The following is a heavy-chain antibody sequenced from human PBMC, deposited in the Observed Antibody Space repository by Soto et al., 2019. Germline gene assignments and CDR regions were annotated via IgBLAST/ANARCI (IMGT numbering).Heavy chain of an antibody. CDR1: GYTFTDYD. D-gene: IGHD5-12*01. CDR2: MNPNSGET. Sequence: QEQLVQSGAEVKKPGASVKVSCKTSGYTFTDYDINWVRQATGQGLEWIGWMNPNSGETGYAQKFQGRVTLTRRDSLSTAYLELSSLRSEDTAVYYCARVAVDARPRWYNWFDPWGQGTLVTVSS. V-gene: IGHV1-8*01. J-gene: IGHJ5*02. CDR3: ARVAVDARPRWYNWFDP.